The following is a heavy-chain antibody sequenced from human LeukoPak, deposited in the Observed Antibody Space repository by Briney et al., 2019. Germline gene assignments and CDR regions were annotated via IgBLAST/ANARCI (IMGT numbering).Heavy chain of an antibody. D-gene: IGHD2-2*01. V-gene: IGHV4-39*01. Sequence: SETLSLTCTVSGGSISSRSYYWGWIRQPPGKGLEWIGSIYYSGSTYYNPSLKSRVTISVDTSKNQFSLKLSSVTAADTAVYYCARHLTNYSYYYMDVWGKGTTVTVSS. CDR2: IYYSGST. J-gene: IGHJ6*03. CDR1: GGSISSRSYY. CDR3: ARHLTNYSYYYMDV.